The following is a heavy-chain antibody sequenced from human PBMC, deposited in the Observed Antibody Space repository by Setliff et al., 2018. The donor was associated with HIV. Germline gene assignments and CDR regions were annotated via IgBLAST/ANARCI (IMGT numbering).Heavy chain of an antibody. CDR1: GFTFNTYA. Sequence: PGGSLRLSCAASGFTFNTYAMSWVRQAPGKGLEWVSVISGSGASTFYADSVKGRFTIARDNSKTTLYLQMNSLRAEDTAVYYCAKDTLTSYDTSGYYDGYFDYWGQGTLVTVSS. CDR2: ISGSGAST. D-gene: IGHD3-22*01. V-gene: IGHV3-23*01. CDR3: AKDTLTSYDTSGYYDGYFDY. J-gene: IGHJ4*03.